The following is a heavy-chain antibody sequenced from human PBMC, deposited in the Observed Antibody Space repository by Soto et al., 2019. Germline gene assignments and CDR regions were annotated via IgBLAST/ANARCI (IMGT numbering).Heavy chain of an antibody. CDR1: GFTLRNYA. CDR2: IGGGGDST. Sequence: DVQLLGSGGGLVQPGGSLRLSCAASGFTLRNYAMAWVRQAPGKRLEWVSTIGGGGDSTYYEDSVKGRFTISRDNSKNTLYLQMNSLRAEDTAVYYCAKDRMDPRTDCSSTSCLGWFDPWGQGTLVTVSA. V-gene: IGHV3-23*01. D-gene: IGHD2-2*01. J-gene: IGHJ5*02. CDR3: AKDRMDPRTDCSSTSCLGWFDP.